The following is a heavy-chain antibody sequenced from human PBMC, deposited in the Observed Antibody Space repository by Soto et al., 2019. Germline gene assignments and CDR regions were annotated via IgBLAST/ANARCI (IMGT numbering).Heavy chain of an antibody. J-gene: IGHJ6*02. Sequence: SETLSLTCAVYGGSFSGYYWSWIRQPPGKGLEWIGEINHSGSTNYNPSLKSRVTTSVDTSKNQFSLKLSSVTAADTAVYYCARGGRVLRYFDWLSPYYYYGMDVWGQGTTVTVSS. CDR2: INHSGST. V-gene: IGHV4-34*01. CDR1: GGSFSGYY. CDR3: ARGGRVLRYFDWLSPYYYYGMDV. D-gene: IGHD3-9*01.